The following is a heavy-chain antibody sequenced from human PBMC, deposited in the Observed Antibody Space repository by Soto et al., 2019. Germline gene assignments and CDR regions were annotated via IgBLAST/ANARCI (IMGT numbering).Heavy chain of an antibody. V-gene: IGHV1-2*04. CDR3: ARTPNNGRAGVYGMDV. CDR2: TDGDSGDT. CDR1: GYTFTDYY. J-gene: IGHJ6*02. Sequence: QVLLVQSGAEVKKPGASVKVSCKASGYTFTDYYIHWVRQAPGQGLEWMGWTDGDSGDTKYAQNLQHWHTITRDTSINTAYMELSRMTPDDTAVYYCARTPNNGRAGVYGMDVWGQGTTVIVSS. D-gene: IGHD1-26*01.